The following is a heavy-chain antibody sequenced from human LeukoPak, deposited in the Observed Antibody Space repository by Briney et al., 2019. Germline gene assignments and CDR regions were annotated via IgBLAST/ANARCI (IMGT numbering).Heavy chain of an antibody. CDR3: AGKGVLDI. V-gene: IGHV3-7*01. J-gene: IGHJ3*02. CDR2: IKQDGSEK. CDR1: GFTFSTYW. Sequence: GGSLRLSCVASGFTFSTYWMSWVRQAPGKGLEWVANIKQDGSEKYYVDSVKGRFTISRDNAKNSLYLQMNSLRAEDAAVYYCAGKGVLDIWGQGTMVTVSS. D-gene: IGHD2-8*01.